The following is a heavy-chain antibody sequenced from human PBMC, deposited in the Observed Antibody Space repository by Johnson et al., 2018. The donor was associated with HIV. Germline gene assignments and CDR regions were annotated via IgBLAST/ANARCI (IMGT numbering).Heavy chain of an antibody. CDR1: GFTFSSYA. J-gene: IGHJ3*02. Sequence: VQLVESGGGVVQPGRSLRLSCAASGFTFSSYAMHWVRQAPGKGLEWVGRIKSKTDGGTTDYAAPVKGRFTLSRDDSKNTLYLQMNSLKTEDTAVYYCTTDQGYYGDAFDIWGQGTMVTVSS. V-gene: IGHV3-15*01. D-gene: IGHD3-10*01. CDR3: TTDQGYYGDAFDI. CDR2: IKSKTDGGTT.